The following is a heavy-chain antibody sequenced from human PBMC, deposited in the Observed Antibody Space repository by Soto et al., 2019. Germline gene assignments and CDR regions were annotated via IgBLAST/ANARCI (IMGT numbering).Heavy chain of an antibody. V-gene: IGHV4-31*02. CDR1: GASIGSGDYY. J-gene: IGHJ5*02. CDR2: IYYSGGT. CDR3: ASIYDSSGYYYRNNWFDP. Sequence: PSGTLSLTCTVSGASIGSGDYYWSWIRQHPGKGLEWIGYIYYSGGTYYNPSLKSRVTISVDTSKNQFSLEPSSVTAADTAVYYCASIYDSSGYYYRNNWFDPWGQGTLVTVSS. D-gene: IGHD3-22*01.